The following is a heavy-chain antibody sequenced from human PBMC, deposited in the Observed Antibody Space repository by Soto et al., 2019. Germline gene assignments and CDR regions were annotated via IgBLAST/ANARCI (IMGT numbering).Heavy chain of an antibody. D-gene: IGHD4-17*01. CDR2: ISYDGINK. CDR1: GFTFSSYG. J-gene: IGHJ4*02. Sequence: QVQLVESGGGVVQPGRSLRLSCAASGFTFSSYGMHWVRQAPGKGLEWVAFISYDGINKYYADSVKGRFTISRDNSKNTLYLQMSSLRAEETAVYYCAKDRWVRQLRSYFDYWCQGTLVTVSS. CDR3: AKDRWVRQLRSYFDY. V-gene: IGHV3-30*18.